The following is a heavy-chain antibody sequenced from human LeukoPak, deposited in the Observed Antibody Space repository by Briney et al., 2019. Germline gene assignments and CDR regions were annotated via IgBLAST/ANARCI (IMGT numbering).Heavy chain of an antibody. CDR1: GGSISSSSYY. CDR2: IYYSGST. CDR3: ARPHYSNYDGYFDY. Sequence: SETLSLTCTVSGGSISSSSYYWGWIRQPPGKGLEWIGGIYYSGSTYYNPSLKSRVTISVDTSKNQFSLKLSSVTAADTAVYYCARPHYSNYDGYFDYWGQGTLVTVSS. J-gene: IGHJ4*02. V-gene: IGHV4-39*01. D-gene: IGHD4-11*01.